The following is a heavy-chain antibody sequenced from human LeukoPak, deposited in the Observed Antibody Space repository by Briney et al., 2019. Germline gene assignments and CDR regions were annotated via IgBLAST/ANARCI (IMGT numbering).Heavy chain of an antibody. V-gene: IGHV4-39*01. CDR2: IYVSGST. D-gene: IGHD2-15*01. Sequence: SETLSLSCTVSGGSISSSSYYWGWIRQPPGKWLEWIGSIYVSGSTYYNPSRNSRVTISVDTSRIQFSLKLSSVAAADPAVYYCARHRRDCCGGICSTDALDIWGQGTMVTVSS. J-gene: IGHJ3*02. CDR1: GGSISSSSYY. CDR3: ARHRRDCCGGICSTDALDI.